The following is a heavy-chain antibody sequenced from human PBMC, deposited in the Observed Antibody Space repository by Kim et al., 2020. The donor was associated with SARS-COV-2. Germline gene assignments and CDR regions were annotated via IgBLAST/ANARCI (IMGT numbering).Heavy chain of an antibody. CDR3: AKDPIVRGWFRELFSPFDY. CDR1: GFTFSSYA. V-gene: IGHV3-23*01. D-gene: IGHD3-10*01. CDR2: ISGSGGST. Sequence: GGSLRLSCAASGFTFSSYAMSWVRQAPGKGLEWVSAISGSGGSTYYADSVKGRFTISRDNSKNTLYLQMNSLRAEDTAVYYCAKDPIVRGWFRELFSPFDYWGQGTLVTVSS. J-gene: IGHJ4*02.